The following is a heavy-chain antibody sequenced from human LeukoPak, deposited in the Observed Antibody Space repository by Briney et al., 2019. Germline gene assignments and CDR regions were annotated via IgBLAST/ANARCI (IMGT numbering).Heavy chain of an antibody. D-gene: IGHD5-18*01. CDR2: ISSSSSYI. J-gene: IGHJ4*02. Sequence: PGGSLRLSCAASGFTFSSYSMNWVRQAPGKGLEWVSSISSSSSYIYYADSVKGRFTISRDNAKNSLYLQMNSLRAEDTAVYYCARGGYSYGHFDYWGQGTLVTVSS. CDR3: ARGGYSYGHFDY. CDR1: GFTFSSYS. V-gene: IGHV3-21*01.